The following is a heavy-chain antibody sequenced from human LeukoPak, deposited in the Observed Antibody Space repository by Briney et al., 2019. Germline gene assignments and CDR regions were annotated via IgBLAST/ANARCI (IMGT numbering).Heavy chain of an antibody. CDR3: ARGVLRWYQYYFDY. Sequence: PSETLSLTCAVYGGSFSGYYWSWIRQPPGKGLEWIGEINHSGSTNYNPSLKSRVTISVDTSKNQFSLKLSSVTAADTAVHYCARGVLRWYQYYFDYWGQGTLVTVSS. CDR2: INHSGST. J-gene: IGHJ4*02. V-gene: IGHV4-34*01. CDR1: GGSFSGYY. D-gene: IGHD4-23*01.